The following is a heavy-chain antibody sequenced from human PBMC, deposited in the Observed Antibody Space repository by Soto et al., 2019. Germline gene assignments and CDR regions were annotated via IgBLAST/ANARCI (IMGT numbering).Heavy chain of an antibody. Sequence: GASVKVSCKAPAVTFTSYFMHWVRQAPGHGLEWIGVINPNGGSTKFAQKFEDRITITADESTNTVYMDLRSLTSEDTAIYYCARTAPMDAGDKYYYDFWGQGALVTVSS. V-gene: IGHV1-46*01. J-gene: IGHJ4*02. CDR1: AVTFTSYF. CDR2: INPNGGST. CDR3: ARTAPMDAGDKYYYDF. D-gene: IGHD3-16*01.